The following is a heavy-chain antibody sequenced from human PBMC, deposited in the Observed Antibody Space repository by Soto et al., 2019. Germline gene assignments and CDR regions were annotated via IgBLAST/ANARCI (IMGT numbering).Heavy chain of an antibody. CDR2: INHSGST. J-gene: IGHJ6*02. CDR3: ARGIATTEMDV. D-gene: IGHD6-13*01. V-gene: IGHV4-34*01. CDR1: GGVFRGFY. Sequence: PSGTPSLPWGVFGGVFRGFYLGRIRQPPGKGLEWIGEINHSGSTNYNPSLKSRVTISVDTSKNQFSPKLSSVTAADTAVYYCARGIATTEMDVWGQGTTVTVSS.